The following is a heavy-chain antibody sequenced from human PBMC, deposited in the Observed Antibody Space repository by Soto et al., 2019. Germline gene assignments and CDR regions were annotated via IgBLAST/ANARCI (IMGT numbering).Heavy chain of an antibody. CDR2: IYTSGST. D-gene: IGHD2-21*02. CDR1: GGSISSYY. CDR3: ARDRGGYCGGDCYSYAFDI. V-gene: IGHV4-4*07. J-gene: IGHJ3*02. Sequence: QVQLQESGPGLVKPSETLSLTCTVSGGSISSYYWSWIRQPAGKGLEWIGRIYTSGSTNYNPSLKSRVTMSVGTSNNQFSLKLSSVTAADTAVYYCARDRGGYCGGDCYSYAFDIWGQGTMVTVSS.